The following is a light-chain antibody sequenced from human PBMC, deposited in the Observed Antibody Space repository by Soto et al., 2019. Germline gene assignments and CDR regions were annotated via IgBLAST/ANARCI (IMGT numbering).Light chain of an antibody. CDR3: SSYAGSSNV. V-gene: IGLV2-14*01. CDR2: EVS. CDR1: SSDIGTYKY. J-gene: IGLJ1*01. Sequence: QSALTQPASVSGSPGQSITISCTGTSSDIGTYKYVSWFQHHPGKAPKLIIFEVSNRPSGISDRFSGSKSGNTASPTVSGLQAEDEADYYCSSYAGSSNVFGTGTKLTVL.